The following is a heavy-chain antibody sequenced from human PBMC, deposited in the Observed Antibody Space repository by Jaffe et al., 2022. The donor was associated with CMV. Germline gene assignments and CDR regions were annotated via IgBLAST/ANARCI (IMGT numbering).Heavy chain of an antibody. CDR2: LWFDGSNK. V-gene: IGHV3-33*08. J-gene: IGHJ4*02. CDR3: ARETRCTSTSCYPGNDF. Sequence: QVQLVESGGGVVQPGRSLRLSCAASGFTFTNHGMIWVRQAPGKGLEWVAGLWFDGSNKYYADSVKGRFTISRDNSKNTLFLQMNSLRVEDTAIYYCARETRCTSTSCYPGNDFWGQGTLVTVSS. D-gene: IGHD2-2*01. CDR1: GFTFTNHG.